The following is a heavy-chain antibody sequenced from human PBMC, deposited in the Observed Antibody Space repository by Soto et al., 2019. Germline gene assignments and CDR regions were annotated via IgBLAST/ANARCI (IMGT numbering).Heavy chain of an antibody. J-gene: IGHJ5*02. Sequence: GASVKVSCKASGYTFTSYGISWVRQAPGQGLEWMGWISAYNGNTNYAQKLQGRVTMTTDTSTSTAYMELRSLRSDDTAVYYCARDVPERITFFGVPSRGFDPGGQETLVTVSS. CDR2: ISAYNGNT. V-gene: IGHV1-18*01. CDR3: ARDVPERITFFGVPSRGFDP. D-gene: IGHD3-3*01. CDR1: GYTFTSYG.